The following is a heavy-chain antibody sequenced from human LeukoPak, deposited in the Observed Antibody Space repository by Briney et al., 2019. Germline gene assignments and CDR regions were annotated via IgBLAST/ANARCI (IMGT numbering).Heavy chain of an antibody. D-gene: IGHD6-13*01. Sequence: GGSLRLSCAASGFTFSSYAMSWVRQAPGKGLEWVSVIYSGGSTYYADSVKGRFTISRDNSKNTLYLQMNSLRAEDTAVYYCARDSRFWGQGTLVTVSS. CDR3: ARDSRF. V-gene: IGHV3-53*01. CDR2: IYSGGST. CDR1: GFTFSSYA. J-gene: IGHJ4*02.